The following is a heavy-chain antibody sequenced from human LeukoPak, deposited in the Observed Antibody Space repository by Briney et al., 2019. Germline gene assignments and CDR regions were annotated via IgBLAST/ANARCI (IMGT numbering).Heavy chain of an antibody. D-gene: IGHD6-19*01. CDR1: GFTFSTYA. CDR2: ISSNGGST. Sequence: GGSLRLSCTASGFTFSTYAMQWVRQAPGKGLEYVSAISSNGGSTYYANSVKGRFTISRDNSKNTLYLQMNSLRAEDTAVYYCARQDSSGQFDPWGQGTLVTVSS. CDR3: ARQDSSGQFDP. V-gene: IGHV3-64*01. J-gene: IGHJ5*02.